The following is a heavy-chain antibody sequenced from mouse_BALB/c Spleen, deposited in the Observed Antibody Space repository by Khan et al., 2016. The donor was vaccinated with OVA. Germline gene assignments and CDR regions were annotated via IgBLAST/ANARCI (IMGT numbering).Heavy chain of an antibody. J-gene: IGHJ2*01. V-gene: IGHV1-7*01. CDR1: GYTFINYW. CDR3: ERRGRGWDFDD. Sequence: QVQLQQSGAELAKPGASVKMSCKASGYTFINYWILWVKQRPGQGLEWIGYINPSTGYTEYNQNFKDKATLTADKSSSTAYMQLSSLTSEDTAVYYGERRGRGWDFDDWGKGTTRKGSS. CDR2: INPSTGYT. D-gene: IGHD1-1*02.